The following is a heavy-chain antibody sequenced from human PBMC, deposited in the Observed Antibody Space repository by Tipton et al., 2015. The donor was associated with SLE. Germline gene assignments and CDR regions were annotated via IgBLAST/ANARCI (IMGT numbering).Heavy chain of an antibody. CDR3: ASSIAAAGNGY. V-gene: IGHV4-59*11. CDR2: IYYSGST. CDR1: GGSISSHY. J-gene: IGHJ4*02. D-gene: IGHD6-13*01. Sequence: TLSLTCTVSGGSISSHYWSWIRQPPGKGLEWIGYIYYSGSTYYNPSLKSRVTISVDTSKNQFSLKLSSVTAADTAVYYCASSIAAAGNGYWGQGTLVTVSS.